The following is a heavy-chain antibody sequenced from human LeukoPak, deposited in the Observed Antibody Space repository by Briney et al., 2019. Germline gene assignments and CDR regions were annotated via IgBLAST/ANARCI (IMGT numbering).Heavy chain of an antibody. CDR3: ASSWLGELFNWFDP. CDR2: ISSSSSYI. J-gene: IGHJ5*02. CDR1: GFTFSSYS. V-gene: IGHV3-21*01. Sequence: GGSLRLSCAASGFTFSSYSMNWVRQAPGKGLEWVSSISSSSSYIYYADSVKGRFTISRDNAKNSLYLQMNSLRAEDTAVYYCASSWLGELFNWFDPWGQGTLVTVSS. D-gene: IGHD3-10*01.